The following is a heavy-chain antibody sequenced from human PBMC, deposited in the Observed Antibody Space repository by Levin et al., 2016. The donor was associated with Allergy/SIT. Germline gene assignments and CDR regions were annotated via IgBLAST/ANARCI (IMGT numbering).Heavy chain of an antibody. Sequence: SETLSLTCAVYGGSFSGYYWSWIRQPPGKGLEWIGEINHSGSTNYNPSLKSRVTISVDTSKNQFSLKLNSVTAADTAVYYCARREATLDYWGQGTLVTVSS. V-gene: IGHV4-34*01. J-gene: IGHJ4*02. CDR1: GGSFSGYY. CDR2: INHSGST. CDR3: ARREATLDY. D-gene: IGHD5-12*01.